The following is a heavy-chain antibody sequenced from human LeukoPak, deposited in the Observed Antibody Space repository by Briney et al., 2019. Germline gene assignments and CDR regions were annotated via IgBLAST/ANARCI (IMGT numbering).Heavy chain of an antibody. CDR3: AELGITMIGGV. Sequence: GGSLRLSCAASGFTFSKYDMNWVRQVPGKGLEWVAYVSASGSTIYFADSVKRRFTISRDNAKNSLYLQMNSLRAEDTAVYYCAELGITMIGGVWGKGTTVTVSS. V-gene: IGHV3-48*03. CDR2: VSASGSTI. D-gene: IGHD3-10*02. CDR1: GFTFSKYD. J-gene: IGHJ6*04.